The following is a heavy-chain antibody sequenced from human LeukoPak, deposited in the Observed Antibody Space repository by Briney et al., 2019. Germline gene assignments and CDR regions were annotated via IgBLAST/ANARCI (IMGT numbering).Heavy chain of an antibody. CDR3: ARDPEGYGSGSYFDY. D-gene: IGHD3-10*01. Sequence: KTSETLSLTCTVSGGSISSSSYYWGWIRQPAGKGLEWIGRIYTSGSTNYNPSLKSRVTISVDTSKNQFSLKLSSVTAADTAVYYCARDPEGYGSGSYFDYWGQGTLVTVSS. CDR1: GGSISSSSYY. J-gene: IGHJ4*02. CDR2: IYTSGST. V-gene: IGHV4-61*02.